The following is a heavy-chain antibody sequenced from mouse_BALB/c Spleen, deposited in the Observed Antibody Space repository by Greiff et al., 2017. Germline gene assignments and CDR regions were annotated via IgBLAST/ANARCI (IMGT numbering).Heavy chain of an antibody. Sequence: EVKVVESGGGLVQPGGSLKLSCAASGFTFSSYGMSWVRQTPDKRLELVATINSNGGSTYYPDSVKGRFTISRDNAKNTLYLQMSSLKSEDTAMYYCARDGDSAYYGNSYAMDYWGQGTSVTVSS. CDR2: INSNGGST. D-gene: IGHD2-10*01. V-gene: IGHV5-6-3*01. CDR1: GFTFSSYG. J-gene: IGHJ4*01. CDR3: ARDGDSAYYGNSYAMDY.